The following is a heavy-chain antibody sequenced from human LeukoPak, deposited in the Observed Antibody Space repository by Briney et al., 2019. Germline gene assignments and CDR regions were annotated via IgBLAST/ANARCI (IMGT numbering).Heavy chain of an antibody. D-gene: IGHD3-3*01. CDR1: GGSMSSGGYS. CDR3: ARLGAGPTYYDFWSGYSSFYFDY. CDR2: IHYSGNT. Sequence: KSSETLSLTCVVSGGSMSSGGYSWSWIRQPPGKGLEWIGGIHYSGNTYYNPSLKSRVTISIDTSKNRFSLKLSSVTAADTAVYYCARLGAGPTYYDFWSGYSSFYFDYWGQGTLVTVSS. V-gene: IGHV4-30-2*03. J-gene: IGHJ4*02.